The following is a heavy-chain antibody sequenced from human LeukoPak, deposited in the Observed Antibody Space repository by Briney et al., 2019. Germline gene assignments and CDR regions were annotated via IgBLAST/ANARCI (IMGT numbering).Heavy chain of an antibody. D-gene: IGHD4-11*01. J-gene: IGHJ6*03. CDR3: ARATVDYSNEYYYYYYYMDG. V-gene: IGHV3-74*01. CDR1: GFTFSSYW. Sequence: GGSLRLSCAASGFTFSSYWMHWVRQAPGKGLVWVSRINSDGSSTSYADSVKGRFTISRDNAKNTLYLQMNSLRAEDTAVYYCARATVDYSNEYYYYYYYMDGWGKGTTVTVPS. CDR2: INSDGSST.